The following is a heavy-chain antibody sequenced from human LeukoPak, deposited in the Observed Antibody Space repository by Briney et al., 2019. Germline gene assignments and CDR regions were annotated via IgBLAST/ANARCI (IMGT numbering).Heavy chain of an antibody. Sequence: ASVKVSCKASGYTFTSYYMHWVRQAPGQGLEWMGGINPSGGSTSYAQKFQGRLTMTRDTSTSTVYMELCSLRSEDTAVYYCARDRGEGYYFDYWGQGTLVTVSS. D-gene: IGHD3-10*01. CDR3: ARDRGEGYYFDY. CDR1: GYTFTSYY. V-gene: IGHV1-46*01. J-gene: IGHJ4*02. CDR2: INPSGGST.